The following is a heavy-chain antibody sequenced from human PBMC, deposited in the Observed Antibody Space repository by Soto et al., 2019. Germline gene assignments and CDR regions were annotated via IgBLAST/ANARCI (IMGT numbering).Heavy chain of an antibody. CDR1: GFTFTNYW. J-gene: IGHJ6*02. CDR2: INGDATNA. V-gene: IGHV3-74*01. CDR3: ARGIQYRYGMDV. Sequence: PGGSLRLSCAAAGFTFTNYWIHWVRQAPGKGLVWVSRINGDATNAFYGDSVKGRFTISRDNAKNIVYLQLNGLGAEDTGVYYCARGIQYRYGMDVWGQGTTVTVSS. D-gene: IGHD4-4*01.